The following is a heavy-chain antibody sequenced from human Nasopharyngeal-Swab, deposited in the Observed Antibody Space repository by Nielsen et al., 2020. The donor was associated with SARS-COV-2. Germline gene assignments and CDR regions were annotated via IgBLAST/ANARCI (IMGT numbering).Heavy chain of an antibody. J-gene: IGHJ6*02. V-gene: IGHV3-48*04. CDR2: ISSSSSTI. CDR3: ARTGYDFWSGYYPGYYYNGMDV. Sequence: VRQALGKGLEWVSYISSSSSTIYYADSVKGRFIISRDNAKNSLYLQMNSLRAEDTAVYYCARTGYDFWSGYYPGYYYNGMDVWGQGTTVTVSS. D-gene: IGHD3-3*01.